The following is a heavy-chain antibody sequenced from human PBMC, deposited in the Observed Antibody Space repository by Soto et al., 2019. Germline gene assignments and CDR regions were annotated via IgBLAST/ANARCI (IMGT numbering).Heavy chain of an antibody. CDR2: IKSKPDGGTT. CDR3: SRLRSYGY. D-gene: IGHD2-21*02. Sequence: EVQLVESGGGLVKQGVSLRLSCAASGFTFSNAWMNWVRQAPGKGLEWVGRIKSKPDGGTTDYAAPVKGRLTISRDDSKNTLYLQMNSLNPADTAVYYCSRLRSYGYWGQGTLVTVSS. J-gene: IGHJ4*02. CDR1: GFTFSNAW. V-gene: IGHV3-15*07.